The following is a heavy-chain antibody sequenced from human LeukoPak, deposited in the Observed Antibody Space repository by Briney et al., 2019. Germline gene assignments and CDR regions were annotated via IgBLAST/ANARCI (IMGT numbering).Heavy chain of an antibody. J-gene: IGHJ3*02. CDR3: ARGAWNYFGPPHAFDI. CDR2: IYYSGST. CDR1: GGSISSYY. V-gene: IGHV4-59*01. D-gene: IGHD1-7*01. Sequence: PSETLSLTCTASGGSISSYYWSWIRQPPGKGLECIGYIYYSGSTNYNPSLKSRVTISVDTSKNQFSLKLSSVTAADTAVYYCARGAWNYFGPPHAFDIWGQGTMVTVSS.